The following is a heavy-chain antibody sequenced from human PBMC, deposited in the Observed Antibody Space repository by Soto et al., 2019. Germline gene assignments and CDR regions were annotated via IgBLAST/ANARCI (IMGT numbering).Heavy chain of an antibody. CDR1: GFTFSSYG. V-gene: IGHV3-33*06. Sequence: GGSLRLSCAASGFTFSSYGMHWVRQAPGKGLEWVAVMWYDGSNIYYADSVKGRFTISRDNSKNTVYLQMNSLRAEDTAVYYCVKIESRFFYDSTGYYPFDYWGQGTLVTVSS. CDR3: VKIESRFFYDSTGYYPFDY. CDR2: MWYDGSNI. J-gene: IGHJ4*02. D-gene: IGHD3-22*01.